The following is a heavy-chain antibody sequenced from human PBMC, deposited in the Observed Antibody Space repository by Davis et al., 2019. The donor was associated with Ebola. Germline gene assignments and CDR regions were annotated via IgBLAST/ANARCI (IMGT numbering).Heavy chain of an antibody. V-gene: IGHV3-33*01. Sequence: GGSLRLSCAASGFTFSRYGMHWVRQAPGKGLEWVAVIWHDGSNTYYADSVKGRFTISRDNSKNTLYLQMNSLGAEDTAVYYCARSITMIVVVILDYWGQGTLVTVSS. J-gene: IGHJ4*02. CDR3: ARSITMIVVVILDY. CDR1: GFTFSRYG. CDR2: IWHDGSNT. D-gene: IGHD3-22*01.